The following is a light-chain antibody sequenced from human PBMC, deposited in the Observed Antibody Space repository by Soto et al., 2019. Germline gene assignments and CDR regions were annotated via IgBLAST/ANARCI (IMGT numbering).Light chain of an antibody. Sequence: IVRLQSPATQSQPQGESASLSCRASQTIDNTLAWYQRKPGQAPRLLIYDASTRATGVPARFSGSGSGTEFTLTISSLQSDDFAIYYCQQVNTCPVTFGRGTKVDIK. J-gene: IGKJ4*01. CDR2: DAS. CDR1: QTIDNT. V-gene: IGKV3D-15*02. CDR3: QQVNTCPVT.